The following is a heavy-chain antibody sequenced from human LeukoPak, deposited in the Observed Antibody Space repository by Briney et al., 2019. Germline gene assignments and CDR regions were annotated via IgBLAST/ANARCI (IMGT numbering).Heavy chain of an antibody. CDR2: ISYDGSNK. V-gene: IGHV3-30*04. J-gene: IGHJ4*02. CDR3: ANLRKSLWIPEFDY. D-gene: IGHD1-1*01. CDR1: GFTFSSYA. Sequence: GGSLRLSCAASGFTFSSYAMHWVRQAPGKGLEWVAVISYDGSNKYYADSVKGRFTISRDNSKNTLYLQMDSLRAEDTAVYYCANLRKSLWIPEFDYWGQGTLVTVSS.